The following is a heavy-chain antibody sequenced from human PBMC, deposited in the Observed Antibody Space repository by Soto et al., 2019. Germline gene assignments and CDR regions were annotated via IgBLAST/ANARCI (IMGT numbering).Heavy chain of an antibody. CDR2: IHYSGST. D-gene: IGHD4-17*01. CDR1: GGSISSYY. Sequence: SETLSLTCTVSGGSISSYYWSWIRQPPGKGLEWIGYIHYSGSTNYNPSLKSRVTISVDTSKNQFSLKLSSVTAADTAVYYCARVGYGDYLYFDYWGQGTLVTVSS. J-gene: IGHJ4*02. V-gene: IGHV4-59*01. CDR3: ARVGYGDYLYFDY.